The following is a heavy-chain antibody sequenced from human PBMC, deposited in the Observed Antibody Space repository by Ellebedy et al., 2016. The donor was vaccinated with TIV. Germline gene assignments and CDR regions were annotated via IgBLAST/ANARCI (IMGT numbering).Heavy chain of an antibody. Sequence: GESLKISCAASGFTFSHHAFYWVRQAPGKGLEWVALIYYDGTNEDYADSVKGRFSISRDNSRDTLYLQMNNLRAEDTAVYYCARAIYGASYLWGRGTLVTVSS. CDR3: ARAIYGASYL. J-gene: IGHJ2*01. CDR1: GFTFSHHA. D-gene: IGHD4-17*01. V-gene: IGHV3-30*04. CDR2: IYYDGTNE.